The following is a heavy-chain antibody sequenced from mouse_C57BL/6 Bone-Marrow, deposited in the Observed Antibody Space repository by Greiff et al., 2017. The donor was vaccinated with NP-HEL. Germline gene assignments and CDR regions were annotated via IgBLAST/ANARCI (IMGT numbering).Heavy chain of an antibody. CDR1: GYAFSSSW. CDR3: ARSYYYGSSYYAMDY. Sequence: SGPELVKPGASVKISCKASGYAFSSSWMNWVKQRPGKGLEWIGRIYPGDGDTNYNGKFKGKATLTADKSSSTAYMQLSSLTSEDSAVYFCARSYYYGSSYYAMDYWGQGTSVTVSS. V-gene: IGHV1-82*01. J-gene: IGHJ4*01. CDR2: IYPGDGDT. D-gene: IGHD1-1*01.